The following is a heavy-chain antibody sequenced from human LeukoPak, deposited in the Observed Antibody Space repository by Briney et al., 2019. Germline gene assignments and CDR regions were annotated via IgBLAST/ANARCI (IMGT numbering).Heavy chain of an antibody. V-gene: IGHV1-18*01. Sequence: GASVKVSCKASGYIFNSYGINWVRQAPGQGLEWMGWTNSYNGNTNYAQKFQGRVTVTTDTPTSTAYMELRSLRSDDTAVYYCARDVSGCSRTSCSPNGFDPWGQGTLVTVSS. CDR3: ARDVSGCSRTSCSPNGFDP. D-gene: IGHD2-2*01. CDR1: GYIFNSYG. CDR2: TNSYNGNT. J-gene: IGHJ5*02.